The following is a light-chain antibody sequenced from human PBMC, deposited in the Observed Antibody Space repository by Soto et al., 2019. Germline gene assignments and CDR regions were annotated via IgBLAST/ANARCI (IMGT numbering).Light chain of an antibody. CDR2: DAS. Sequence: QSALTQPASVSGSPGQSITISCTGTSSNVGSYILVSWYQQHPGKAPKLMIYDASKRPSGVSNRFSGSKSGNTASLTISGLRAEDEADYYCCSYAGSSTYVFGGGTKLTVL. CDR1: SSNVGSYIL. V-gene: IGLV2-23*01. J-gene: IGLJ2*01. CDR3: CSYAGSSTYV.